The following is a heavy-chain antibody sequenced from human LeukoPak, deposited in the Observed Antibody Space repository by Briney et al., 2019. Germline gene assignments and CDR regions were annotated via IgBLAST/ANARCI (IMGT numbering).Heavy chain of an antibody. CDR1: GFTFSSYG. CDR3: ARDPPLSGYFTYYFDY. J-gene: IGHJ4*02. D-gene: IGHD3-3*01. CDR2: ISYDGSNK. V-gene: IGHV3-30*03. Sequence: LPGGSLRLSCAASGFTFSSYGMHWVRQAPGKGLEWVSVISYDGSNKYYADSVKGRFTISRDNSKNTLYLQMNSLRAEDTAVYYCARDPPLSGYFTYYFDYWGQGTLVTVSS.